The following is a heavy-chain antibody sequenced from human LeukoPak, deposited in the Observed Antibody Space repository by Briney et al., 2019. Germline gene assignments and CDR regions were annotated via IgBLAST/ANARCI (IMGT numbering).Heavy chain of an antibody. CDR2: ISGSGGST. Sequence: GGSLRLSCAASGFTFSSYDMSWVRQAPGKGLEWVSAISGSGGSTYYADSVKGRFTISRDNSKNTLYLQMNSLRAEDTAVYYCARKLGRYFDYWGQGTLVTVSS. D-gene: IGHD1-1*01. V-gene: IGHV3-23*01. CDR1: GFTFSSYD. J-gene: IGHJ4*02. CDR3: ARKLGRYFDY.